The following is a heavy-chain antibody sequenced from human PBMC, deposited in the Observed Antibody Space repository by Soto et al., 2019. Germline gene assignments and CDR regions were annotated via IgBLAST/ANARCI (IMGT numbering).Heavy chain of an antibody. CDR3: AKVEGGWSAPYYYYYGMDV. CDR1: GFIFSIYG. D-gene: IGHD6-19*01. CDR2: MSYDGFNK. V-gene: IGHV3-30*18. Sequence: QMQLVESGGGVVQPGRSLRLSCSASGFIFSIYGMHWVRQAPGKGLEWVAVMSYDGFNKYYADSVKGRFTISRDNSKNTLYLQMNFLTTDDTAVYYCAKVEGGWSAPYYYYYGMDVWGQGTTVTVSS. J-gene: IGHJ6*02.